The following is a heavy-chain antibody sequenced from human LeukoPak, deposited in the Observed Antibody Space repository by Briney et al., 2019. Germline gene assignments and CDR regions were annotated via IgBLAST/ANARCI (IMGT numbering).Heavy chain of an antibody. J-gene: IGHJ4*02. CDR3: ARERDGRYFDY. V-gene: IGHV3-7*03. Sequence: GGSLRLSCAASGFTFSSYWMTWVRQAPGKGLEWVANINQGESEKYYVDSVRGRFTISRDNAKNSLNLQMNSLRVEDTAVYYCARERDGRYFDYWGQGTLVTVSS. CDR2: INQGESEK. CDR1: GFTFSSYW.